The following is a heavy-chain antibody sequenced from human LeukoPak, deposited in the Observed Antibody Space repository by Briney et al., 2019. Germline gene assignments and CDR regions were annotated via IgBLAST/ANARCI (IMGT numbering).Heavy chain of an antibody. CDR2: VYYSGST. Sequence: SETLSLTCTVSGGFITAYYWSWIRQPPGRGLEWIGYVYYSGSTEYNPSLRSRITISLEMSKQQFSLNLTSVTAADTAIYYCASNTGTVFDYWGQGALVTVSS. V-gene: IGHV4-59*01. CDR3: ASNTGTVFDY. J-gene: IGHJ4*02. CDR1: GGFITAYY. D-gene: IGHD7-27*01.